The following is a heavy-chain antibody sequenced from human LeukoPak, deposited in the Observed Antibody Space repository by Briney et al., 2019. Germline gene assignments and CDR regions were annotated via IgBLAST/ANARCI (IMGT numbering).Heavy chain of an antibody. D-gene: IGHD6-19*01. CDR3: ARHKYTSGWYSDY. CDR1: GYSFTSYW. CDR2: IYPGDSDT. J-gene: IGHJ4*02. Sequence: GESLKISCKGSGYSFTSYWIGWVRQMPGKGLEWLGIIYPGDSDTRYSPSFQGQVTISADKSTSTAYLQWSSLKASDTAMYYCARHKYTSGWYSDYWGQGTLVTVSS. V-gene: IGHV5-51*01.